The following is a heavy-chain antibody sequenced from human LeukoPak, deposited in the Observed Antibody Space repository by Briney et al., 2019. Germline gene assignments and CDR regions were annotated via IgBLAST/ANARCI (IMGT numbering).Heavy chain of an antibody. Sequence: GGSLRLSCAVSGFTFSNHGMHWVRQAPGKGLEWVGDIWYDGSNKYCADSVKGRFTISRNQSKNTQYLQMNILRPEDTAVNYCARDKAARHLDYWGQGTLVTVSS. CDR2: IWYDGSNK. CDR3: ARDKAARHLDY. D-gene: IGHD6-6*01. V-gene: IGHV3-33*01. CDR1: GFTFSNHG. J-gene: IGHJ4*02.